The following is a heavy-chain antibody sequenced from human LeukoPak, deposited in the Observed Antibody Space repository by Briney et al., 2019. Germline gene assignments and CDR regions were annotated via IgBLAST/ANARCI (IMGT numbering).Heavy chain of an antibody. Sequence: GGSLRLSCAASGFTFSTSWMSWVRQAPGKGLERVANIKHDGSEKNFVDSVKGRFTISRDNANNSLFLQINNVRDKDTATYYCAREGQYDFWSGLKWFDPWGQGTLVIVSS. CDR3: AREGQYDFWSGLKWFDP. CDR1: GFTFSTSW. J-gene: IGHJ5*02. V-gene: IGHV3-7*01. CDR2: IKHDGSEK. D-gene: IGHD3-3*01.